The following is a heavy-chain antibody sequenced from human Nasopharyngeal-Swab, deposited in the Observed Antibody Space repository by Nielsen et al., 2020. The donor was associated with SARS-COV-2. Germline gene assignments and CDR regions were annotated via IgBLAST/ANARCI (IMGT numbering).Heavy chain of an antibody. CDR3: ARGKWESSP. CDR2: ISSSSSTI. V-gene: IGHV3-48*01. D-gene: IGHD3-16*02. Sequence: VRQAPGKGLEWVSYISSSSSTIYYADSVKGRFTISRDNAKNSLYLQMNSLRAEDTAVYYCARGKWESSPWGQGTLVTVSS. J-gene: IGHJ4*02.